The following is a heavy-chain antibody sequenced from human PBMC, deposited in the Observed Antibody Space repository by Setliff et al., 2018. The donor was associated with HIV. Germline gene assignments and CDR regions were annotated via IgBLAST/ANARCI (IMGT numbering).Heavy chain of an antibody. CDR2: IWFDESKK. D-gene: IGHD2-15*01. V-gene: IGHV3-33*06. CDR3: AKGDARGGYANGLPDAFDT. J-gene: IGHJ3*02. CDR1: GFTFSNFG. Sequence: GGSLRLSCAASGFTFSNFGMHWVRQAPGRGLEWVAVIWFDESKKYYIDSVEGRFTISRDNAKNTLYLQMNSLRAEDTAVYYCAKGDARGGYANGLPDAFDTWGQGTMVTVSS.